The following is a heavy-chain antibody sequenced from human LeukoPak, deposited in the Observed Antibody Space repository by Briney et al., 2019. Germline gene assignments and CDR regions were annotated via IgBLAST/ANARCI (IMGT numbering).Heavy chain of an antibody. CDR1: GFTFSSYG. CDR2: ISSSSSYI. V-gene: IGHV3-21*01. CDR3: ARDLSRGSGYDY. D-gene: IGHD6-19*01. Sequence: GGSLRLSCAASGFTFSSYGMHWVRQAPGKGLEWVSSISSSSSYIYYADSVKGRFTISRDNAKNSLYLQMNSLRAEDTAVYYCARDLSRGSGYDYWGQGTLVTVSS. J-gene: IGHJ4*02.